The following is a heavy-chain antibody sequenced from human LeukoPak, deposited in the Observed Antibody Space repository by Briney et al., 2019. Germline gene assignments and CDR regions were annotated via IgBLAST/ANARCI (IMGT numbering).Heavy chain of an antibody. Sequence: SETLSLTCAVSGGSISSGGYSWSWIRQPPGKGLEWIGDIYHRASSYYNPSLKSRVTISVDRSKNQFSLKLSSVTAADTAVYYCARVGVRGSGSYAHHERYSLFFDYWGQGTLVTVSS. D-gene: IGHD3-10*01. CDR2: IYHRASS. J-gene: IGHJ4*02. CDR3: ARVGVRGSGSYAHHERYSLFFDY. CDR1: GGSISSGGYS. V-gene: IGHV4-30-2*01.